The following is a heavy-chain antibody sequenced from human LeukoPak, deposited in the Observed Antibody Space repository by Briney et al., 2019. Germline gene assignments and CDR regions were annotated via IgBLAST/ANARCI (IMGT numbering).Heavy chain of an antibody. Sequence: SETLSLTCTVSGGSISSYYWSWIRQPPGKGLEWIGYIYYSGSTNYNPSLKSRVTISVDTSKNQFSLKLSSVTAADTAVYYCARTGAGYQLLYSDVRPRLWFDPWGQGTLVTVSS. CDR1: GGSISSYY. D-gene: IGHD2-2*02. J-gene: IGHJ5*02. V-gene: IGHV4-59*01. CDR3: ARTGAGYQLLYSDVRPRLWFDP. CDR2: IYYSGST.